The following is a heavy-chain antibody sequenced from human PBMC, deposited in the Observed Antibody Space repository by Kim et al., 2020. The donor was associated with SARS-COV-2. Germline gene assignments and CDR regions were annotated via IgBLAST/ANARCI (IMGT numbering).Heavy chain of an antibody. V-gene: IGHV3-23*03. Sequence: SVKGRFTISRDNSKNTLYLQMNSLRAEDTAVYYCAKVSANDYGDYWYSYWGQGTLVTVSS. CDR3: AKVSANDYGDYWYSY. D-gene: IGHD4-17*01. J-gene: IGHJ4*02.